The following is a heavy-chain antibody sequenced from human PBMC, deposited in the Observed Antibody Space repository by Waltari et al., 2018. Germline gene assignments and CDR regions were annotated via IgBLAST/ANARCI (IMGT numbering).Heavy chain of an antibody. CDR1: GGSIISGDYY. D-gene: IGHD4-4*01. CDR2: IYHSGST. CDR3: ARRGQTTVSYYFDY. J-gene: IGHJ4*02. Sequence: QVQLQESGPGLVKPSQTLSLICTVSGGSIISGDYYWSWIRQPPGKGLEWIGYIYHSGSTHYNPSLKSRVTISVDTSKNQFSLRLTSGTAADTAVYYCARRGQTTVSYYFDYWGQGTLVTVSS. V-gene: IGHV4-30-4*08.